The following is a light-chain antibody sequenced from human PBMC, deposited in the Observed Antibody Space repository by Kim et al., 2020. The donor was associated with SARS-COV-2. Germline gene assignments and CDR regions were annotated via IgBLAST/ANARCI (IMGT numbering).Light chain of an antibody. CDR3: HQYGSSPLT. J-gene: IGKJ2*01. V-gene: IGKV3-20*01. CDR1: QSVTSNF. CDR2: SAS. Sequence: ENVLTQSPGTLSLSPGERATLSCRASQSVTSNFLAWYQQKPGQAPRLLIYSASSRATGIPDRFSGSGSGTDFTLTINRVEPEDFVVYYCHQYGSSPLTFGPGNKLEI.